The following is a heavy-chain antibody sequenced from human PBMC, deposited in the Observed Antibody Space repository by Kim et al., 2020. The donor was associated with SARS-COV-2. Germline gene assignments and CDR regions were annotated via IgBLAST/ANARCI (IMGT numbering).Heavy chain of an antibody. D-gene: IGHD5-12*01. CDR3: AKADGYNQPFDS. Sequence: YGDSVKGRFTISRDITNNTLYLQMNSLRAEDTPVYYCAKADGYNQPFDSWGQGTLVTVSS. J-gene: IGHJ4*02. V-gene: IGHV3-66*01.